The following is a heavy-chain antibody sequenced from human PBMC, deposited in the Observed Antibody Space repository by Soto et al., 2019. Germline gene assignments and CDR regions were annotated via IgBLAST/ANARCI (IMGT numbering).Heavy chain of an antibody. Sequence: GGSLRLSCAASGFTFSSYGMHWVRQAPGKGLEWVAVISYDGSNKYYADSVKGRFTISRDNSKNTLYLQMNSLRAEDTAVYYCANAYYYDSSGYYYVPFDYWGQGTLVTVSS. J-gene: IGHJ4*02. V-gene: IGHV3-30*18. D-gene: IGHD3-22*01. CDR2: ISYDGSNK. CDR1: GFTFSSYG. CDR3: ANAYYYDSSGYYYVPFDY.